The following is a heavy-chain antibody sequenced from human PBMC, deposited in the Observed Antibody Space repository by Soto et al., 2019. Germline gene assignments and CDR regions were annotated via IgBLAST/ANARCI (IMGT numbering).Heavy chain of an antibody. CDR2: IIPISRTA. CDR3: ARDAVAGGYGKDV. V-gene: IGHV1-69*06. D-gene: IGHD6-19*01. J-gene: IGHJ6*02. CDR1: GGTLSDDA. Sequence: QVQLVQSGAEVKKPGSSVKVSCKASGGTLSDDAISWVRQAPGQGLEWMGGIIPISRTANYAQKFQGRVTITADTSTSTAYMEVSSLRSQDTAIYYCARDAVAGGYGKDVWGQGTAVTVSS.